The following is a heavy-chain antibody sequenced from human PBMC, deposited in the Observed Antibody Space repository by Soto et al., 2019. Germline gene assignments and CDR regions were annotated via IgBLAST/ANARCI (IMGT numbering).Heavy chain of an antibody. Sequence: SETLSLTCTVSGDAISNYYWSWIRQTPGRGLEWIGCVHESGSTDYNPSLKGRVTISLHMSRSQFSLSLRSATAADTATYYCARGTRALITSFFAYWGQGIPVT. CDR1: GDAISNYY. D-gene: IGHD1-20*01. J-gene: IGHJ4*02. CDR3: ARGTRALITSFFAY. CDR2: VHESGST. V-gene: IGHV4-59*01.